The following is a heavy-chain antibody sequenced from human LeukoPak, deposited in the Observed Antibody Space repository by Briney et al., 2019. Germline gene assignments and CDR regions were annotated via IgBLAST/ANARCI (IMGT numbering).Heavy chain of an antibody. V-gene: IGHV3-30-3*01. J-gene: IGHJ4*02. CDR1: GFTFSSYA. CDR2: ISYDGSNK. CDR3: ARGTTVTFLEY. Sequence: HAGRSLRLSCAASGFTFSSYAMHWVRQAPGKGLEWVAVISYDGSNKYYADSVKGRFTISRDNSKNTLYLQMNSLRAEDTAVYYCARGTTVTFLEYWGQGTLVTVSS. D-gene: IGHD4-11*01.